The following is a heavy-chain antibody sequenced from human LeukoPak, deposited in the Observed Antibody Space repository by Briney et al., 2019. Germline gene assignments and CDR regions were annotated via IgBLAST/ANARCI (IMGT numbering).Heavy chain of an antibody. Sequence: GGSLRLSCSASGFTFSIYAMHWVRQAPGKGLEYVSAISSNGGSTYYVGSVKGRFTISRDNSKNTLYLQMSSLRAEDTAVYYCVKTHSSSWYTPAPFDYWGQGTLVTVSS. D-gene: IGHD6-13*01. CDR1: GFTFSIYA. J-gene: IGHJ4*02. V-gene: IGHV3-64D*09. CDR2: ISSNGGST. CDR3: VKTHSSSWYTPAPFDY.